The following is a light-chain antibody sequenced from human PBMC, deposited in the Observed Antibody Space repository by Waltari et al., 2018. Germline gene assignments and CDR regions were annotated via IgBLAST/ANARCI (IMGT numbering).Light chain of an antibody. CDR1: SSDIGGHSH. V-gene: IGLV2-14*03. J-gene: IGLJ2*01. CDR2: TVH. CDR3: GSYRSGSTLV. Sequence: QSALTQPASVSGSPGQSIAISCTGTSSDIGGHSHVSWYQQHPGKAPKIIIYTVHNRPSGVSDRFSGSKSGNTASLTISGLQAEDEADYYCGSYRSGSTLVFGGGTRLTVL.